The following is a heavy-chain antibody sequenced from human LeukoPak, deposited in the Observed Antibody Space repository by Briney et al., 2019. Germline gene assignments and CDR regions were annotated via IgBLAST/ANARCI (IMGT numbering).Heavy chain of an antibody. D-gene: IGHD3-22*01. CDR1: GFTFSSYD. J-gene: IGHJ3*02. CDR3: AREVYYYDSSGYLGGAFDI. Sequence: GGSLRLSCAASGFTFSSYDMHWVRQATGKGLEWVSAIGTAGDTYCPGSVKGRFTISRENAKNSLYLQMNSLRAGDTAVYYCAREVYYYDSSGYLGGAFDIWGQGTMVTVSS. CDR2: IGTAGDT. V-gene: IGHV3-13*01.